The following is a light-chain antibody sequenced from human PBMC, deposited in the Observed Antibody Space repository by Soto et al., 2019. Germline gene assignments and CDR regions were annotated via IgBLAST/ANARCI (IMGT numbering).Light chain of an antibody. J-gene: IGKJ1*01. V-gene: IGKV3-15*01. CDR3: QQYNNWPRT. Sequence: EIVMTQSPATLSVSPGERVTLSCRASQSVSSNLAWYQQTPGQAPRLLIYGASTRATGIPARFSGSGSGTEFTLTISSLQSEDFAVYYCQQYNNWPRTFGQGTKVDIK. CDR1: QSVSSN. CDR2: GAS.